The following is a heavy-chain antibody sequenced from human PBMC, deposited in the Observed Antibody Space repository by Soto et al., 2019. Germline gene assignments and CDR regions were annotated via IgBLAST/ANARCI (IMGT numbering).Heavy chain of an antibody. CDR3: AASLNVLVPAAILVRDV. D-gene: IGHD2-2*02. CDR1: GYTFTGYY. Sequence: ASVKVSCKASGYTFTGYYMHWVRQAPGQGLEWMGIINPSGGSTSYAQKYQGRVTMTRDTSTSTVYMELSSLRSEDTAVYYCAASLNVLVPAAILVRDVGAQGTRVPFS. J-gene: IGHJ6*02. V-gene: IGHV1-46*01. CDR2: INPSGGST.